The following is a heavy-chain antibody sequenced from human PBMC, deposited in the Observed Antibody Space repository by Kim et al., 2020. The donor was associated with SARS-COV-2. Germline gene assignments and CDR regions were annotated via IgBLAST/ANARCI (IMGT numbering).Heavy chain of an antibody. J-gene: IGHJ4*02. CDR3: ARTWGQQLPPGY. V-gene: IGHV4-59*13. CDR2: IYYTGST. Sequence: SETLSLTCNVSGGSISSYYWNWIRQPPGKGLEWIGYIYYTGSTNYNPSLKSRVTISIDTSKNQFSLKLSSVTAADTAVYFCARTWGQQLPPGYWGQGTLVTVSS. CDR1: GGSISSYY. D-gene: IGHD6-13*01.